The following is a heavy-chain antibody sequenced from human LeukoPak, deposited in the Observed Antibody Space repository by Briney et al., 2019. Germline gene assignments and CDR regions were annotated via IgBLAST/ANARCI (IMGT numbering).Heavy chain of an antibody. V-gene: IGHV3-11*01. CDR2: IDPSGTKI. D-gene: IGHD4-23*01. Sequence: GGSLTLSCAASGFSFSDYYMSWIRQTPLKGLEWISYIDPSGTKIYYADSVRGRFIISRDNDKKSVYLQMSSLRAEDTAIYFCARSNTVVSRGFVDYWGQGTLVSVSS. CDR3: ARSNTVVSRGFVDY. CDR1: GFSFSDYY. J-gene: IGHJ4*02.